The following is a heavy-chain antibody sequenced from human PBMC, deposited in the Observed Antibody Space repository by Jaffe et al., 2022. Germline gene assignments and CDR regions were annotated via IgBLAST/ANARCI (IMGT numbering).Heavy chain of an antibody. CDR3: ARDPPLLYGSGRSYAFDI. J-gene: IGHJ3*02. V-gene: IGHV1-69*05. Sequence: QVQLVQSGAEVKKPGSSVKVSCKASGGTFSSYAISWVRQAPGQGLEWMGGIIPIFGTANYAQKFQGRVTITTDESTSTAYMELSSLRSEDTAVYYCARDPPLLYGSGRSYAFDIWGQGTMVTVSS. CDR2: IIPIFGTA. D-gene: IGHD3-10*01. CDR1: GGTFSSYA.